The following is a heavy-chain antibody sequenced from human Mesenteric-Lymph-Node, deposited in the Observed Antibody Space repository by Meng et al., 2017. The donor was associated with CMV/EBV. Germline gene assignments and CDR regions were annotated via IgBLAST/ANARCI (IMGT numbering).Heavy chain of an antibody. CDR2: ISSSGSTI. CDR1: GFTFSSYE. CDR3: ARAYYYDSSGYPFDY. Sequence: GESLKISCAASGFTFSSYEMNWVRQAPGKGLEWVSYISSSGSTIYYADSVKGRFTISRDNSKNTLYLQMNSLRAEDTAVYYCARAYYYDSSGYPFDYWGQGTLVTVSS. V-gene: IGHV3-48*03. J-gene: IGHJ4*02. D-gene: IGHD3-22*01.